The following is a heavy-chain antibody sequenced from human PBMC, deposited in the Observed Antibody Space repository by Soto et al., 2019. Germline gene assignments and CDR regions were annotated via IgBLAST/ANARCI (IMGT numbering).Heavy chain of an antibody. D-gene: IGHD6-6*01. J-gene: IGHJ6*02. CDR1: GYTFSTSG. CDR3: AREGPRPYYYYGMDV. CDR2: ISTYNGDA. V-gene: IGHV1-18*01. Sequence: QAQLEQSGAEVKKPGASVKVSCKSSGYTFSTSGISWVRQAPGQGLEWMGWISTYNGDANYAQRFQGRDTMTTDTSTSTTFMERRSLRSDDTAVYYCAREGPRPYYYYGMDVWGQGTTVTDSS.